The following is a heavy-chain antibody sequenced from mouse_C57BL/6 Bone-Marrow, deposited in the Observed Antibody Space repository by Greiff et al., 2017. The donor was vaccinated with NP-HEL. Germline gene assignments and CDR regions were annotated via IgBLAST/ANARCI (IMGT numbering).Heavy chain of an antibody. CDR2: ISYDGSN. V-gene: IGHV3-6*01. Sequence: EVQRVESGPGLVKPSQSLSLTCSVTGYSITSGYYWNWIRQFPGNKLEWMGYISYDGSNNYNPSLKNRISITRDTSKNQFFLKLNSVTTEDTATYYCARGIVTIYFDYWGQGTTLTVSS. CDR1: GYSITSGYY. D-gene: IGHD2-5*01. CDR3: ARGIVTIYFDY. J-gene: IGHJ2*01.